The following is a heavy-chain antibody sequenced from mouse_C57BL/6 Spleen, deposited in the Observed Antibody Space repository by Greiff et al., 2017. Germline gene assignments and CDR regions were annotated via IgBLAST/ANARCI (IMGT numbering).Heavy chain of an antibody. CDR2: ISSGSSTI. D-gene: IGHD1-1*02. CDR1: GFTFSDYG. J-gene: IGHJ4*01. V-gene: IGHV5-17*01. CDR3: ARGVDPMDY. Sequence: EVQLVESGGGLVKPGGSLKLSCAASGFTFSDYGMHWVRQAPEKGLEWVAYISSGSSTIYYAETVKGRFNISRDNAKNTLFLQMTSLRSEDTAMYYCARGVDPMDYWGQGTSVTVSS.